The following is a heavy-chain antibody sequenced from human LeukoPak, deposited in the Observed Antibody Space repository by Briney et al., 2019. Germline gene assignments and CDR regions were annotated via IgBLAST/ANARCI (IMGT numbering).Heavy chain of an antibody. CDR3: ARVYYSNSYDYWYFDL. Sequence: PSETLSLTCTVSGGSISSYYWSWIRQPAGKGLEWIAYIYYSGSTNYNPSLKSRVTISVDTSKNQFSLKLSSVTAADTAVYYCARVYYSNSYDYWYFDLWGRGTLVTVSS. V-gene: IGHV4-59*01. CDR1: GGSISSYY. CDR2: IYYSGST. J-gene: IGHJ2*01. D-gene: IGHD6-13*01.